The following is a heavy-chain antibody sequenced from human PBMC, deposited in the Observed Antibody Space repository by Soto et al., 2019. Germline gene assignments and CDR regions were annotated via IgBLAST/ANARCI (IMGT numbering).Heavy chain of an antibody. CDR1: GFTVSSNY. Sequence: GGSLRLSCAASGFTVSSNYMSWVRQAPGKGLEWVSGISWNSGSIGYADSVKGRFTISRDNAKNSLYLQMNSLRAEDTALYYCAKDKGFEARGYFDLWGRGTLVTVSS. J-gene: IGHJ2*01. CDR3: AKDKGFEARGYFDL. V-gene: IGHV3-9*01. CDR2: ISWNSGSI.